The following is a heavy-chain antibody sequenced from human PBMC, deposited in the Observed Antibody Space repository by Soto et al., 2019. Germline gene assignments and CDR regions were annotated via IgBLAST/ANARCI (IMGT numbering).Heavy chain of an antibody. J-gene: IGHJ6*02. CDR1: GGSISSYY. Sequence: SETLSLTCTVSGGSISSYYWSWIRQPPGKGLEWIGYIYYSGSTNYNPSLKGRVTISVDTSKNQFSLKLSSVTAADTAVYYCARAAAAGTWNYYYYYGMDVWGQGNTVTV. CDR2: IYYSGST. D-gene: IGHD6-13*01. CDR3: ARAAAAGTWNYYYYYGMDV. V-gene: IGHV4-59*01.